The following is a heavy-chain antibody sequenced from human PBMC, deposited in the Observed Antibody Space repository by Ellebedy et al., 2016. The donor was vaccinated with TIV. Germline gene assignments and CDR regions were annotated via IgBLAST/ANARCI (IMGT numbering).Heavy chain of an antibody. V-gene: IGHV3-23*01. CDR1: GFTFTTYA. CDR2: TGTGGNT. Sequence: PGGSLRLSCAASGFTFTTYAMHWVRQAPGKGLEWVSGTGTGGNTFYADSVRGRFTISRDTSKNTVFLQMNSLRAEDTAVYYCAKGRGGGSDTSAPRYYFDYWGLGTLVTVSS. D-gene: IGHD3-22*01. CDR3: AKGRGGGSDTSAPRYYFDY. J-gene: IGHJ4*02.